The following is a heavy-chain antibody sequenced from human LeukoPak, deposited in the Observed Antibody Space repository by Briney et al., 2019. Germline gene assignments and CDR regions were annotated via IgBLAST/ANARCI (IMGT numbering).Heavy chain of an antibody. CDR2: IYYSGST. Sequence: SETLSLTCTVSGGSISSSSYYWGWIRQPPGKGLEWIGSIYYSGSTYYNPSLKSRVTISVDTSKNQFSLKLSSVTAADTAVYYCARQQNYGYYDSSEFDYWGQGTLVTVSS. J-gene: IGHJ4*02. CDR1: GGSISSSSYY. D-gene: IGHD3-22*01. V-gene: IGHV4-39*01. CDR3: ARQQNYGYYDSSEFDY.